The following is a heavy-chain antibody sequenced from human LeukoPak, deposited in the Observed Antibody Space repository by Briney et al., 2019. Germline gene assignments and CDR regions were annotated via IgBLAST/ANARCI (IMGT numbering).Heavy chain of an antibody. Sequence: SETLSLTCTVSGYSINNGYYWGWIRQPPGKGLEWIGSMYHSGTTSYNPALKSRITMSADTSKNQFSLKLRSVTAADTAVYYCASLRCGGDCYYYYYYYMDVWGKGTTVTVSS. V-gene: IGHV4-38-2*02. J-gene: IGHJ6*03. CDR3: ASLRCGGDCYYYYYYYMDV. CDR1: GYSINNGYY. CDR2: MYHSGTT. D-gene: IGHD2-21*02.